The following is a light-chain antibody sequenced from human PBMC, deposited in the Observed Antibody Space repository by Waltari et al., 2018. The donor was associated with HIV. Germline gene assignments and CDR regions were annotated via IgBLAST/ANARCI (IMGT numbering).Light chain of an antibody. J-gene: IGKJ2*01. CDR3: MQSLLVKYS. CDR2: EVS. V-gene: IGKV2D-29*02. Sequence: TQTPASLSVTPGQSASLPRKSSQSLLHSYGKTYLYWYMQKSGQSPRLLVYEVSNRFSGVSDRFTGSGAGTDFTLKITRVEPGDVGVYYCMQSLLVKYSFGQGTRLEL. CDR1: QSLLHSYGKTY.